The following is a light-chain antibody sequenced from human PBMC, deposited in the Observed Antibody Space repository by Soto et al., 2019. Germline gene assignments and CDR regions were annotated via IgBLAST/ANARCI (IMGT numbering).Light chain of an antibody. CDR2: GAS. J-gene: IGKJ1*01. V-gene: IGKV3-15*01. CDR3: QQYNNWPPCT. Sequence: EIVMTQSPATLSVSPGERATLSCRASQSVSSNLAWYQHKPGQAPRLLIYGASPRANGIPARFSGSGSGTEFTLTISSLQSEDFAVYYCQQYNNWPPCTFGQGTTVEIK. CDR1: QSVSSN.